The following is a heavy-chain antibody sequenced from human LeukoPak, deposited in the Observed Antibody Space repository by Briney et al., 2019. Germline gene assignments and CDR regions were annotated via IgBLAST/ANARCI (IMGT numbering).Heavy chain of an antibody. CDR1: GFTFSSYS. CDR2: ISSSSSYI. J-gene: IGHJ4*02. D-gene: IGHD3-10*01. Sequence: GGSLRLSCAASGFTFSSYSMNWVRQAPGKGLEWVSSISSSSSYIYYADSVKGRFTISRDNSKNTLYLQLNSLRVEDTAVYYCAKEIYAYGSRGFDYWGQGTLVTVSS. CDR3: AKEIYAYGSRGFDY. V-gene: IGHV3-21*04.